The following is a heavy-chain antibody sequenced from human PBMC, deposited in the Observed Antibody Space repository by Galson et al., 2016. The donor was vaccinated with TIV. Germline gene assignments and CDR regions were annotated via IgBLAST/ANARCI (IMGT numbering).Heavy chain of an antibody. V-gene: IGHV3-23*01. CDR1: EFTFNNYC. Sequence: SLRLSCAVSEFTFNNYCIHWVCQAPGKGLVWVSGITGSGGSTDYGVSVKGRFIVSRDNSKNTLYLQLNSLRADDTAVYYCVKEPFSTVLYGFDNWGQGTMVTVSS. CDR3: VKEPFSTVLYGFDN. CDR2: ITGSGGST. J-gene: IGHJ3*02. D-gene: IGHD2/OR15-2a*01.